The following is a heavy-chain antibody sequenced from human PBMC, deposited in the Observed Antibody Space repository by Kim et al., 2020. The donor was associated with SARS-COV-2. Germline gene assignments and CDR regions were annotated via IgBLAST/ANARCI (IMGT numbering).Heavy chain of an antibody. J-gene: IGHJ5*02. Sequence: YNPSLQSRVTISVDTSKNQFSLKLSSVTAADTAVYYCARAKVGATVWFDPWGQGTLVTVSS. D-gene: IGHD1-26*01. CDR3: ARAKVGATVWFDP. V-gene: IGHV4-59*01.